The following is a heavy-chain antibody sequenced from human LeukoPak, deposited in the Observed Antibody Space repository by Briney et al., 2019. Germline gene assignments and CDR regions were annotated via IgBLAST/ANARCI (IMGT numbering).Heavy chain of an antibody. CDR2: INWDGGST. Sequence: GGSLRLSCAASGFTFDDYGMSWVRQAPGKGLEWVSGINWDGGSTGYADSVKGRFTISRDNAKNSLYLQMNSLRAEDTALYYCASAWGYSNLGFGYWGQGTLVTVSS. V-gene: IGHV3-20*04. CDR1: GFTFDDYG. D-gene: IGHD6-13*01. J-gene: IGHJ4*02. CDR3: ASAWGYSNLGFGY.